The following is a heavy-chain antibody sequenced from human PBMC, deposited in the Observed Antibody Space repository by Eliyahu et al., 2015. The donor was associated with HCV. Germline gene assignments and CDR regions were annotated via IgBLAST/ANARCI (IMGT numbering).Heavy chain of an antibody. J-gene: IGHJ4*02. D-gene: IGHD5-24*01. V-gene: IGHV4-61*02. CDR1: GGSISSGSYY. Sequence: QVQLQESGPGLVKPSQTLSLTCTVSGGSISSGSYYWSWIRQPAGKGLEWIGRIYTSGSPTYNPSLKSRVTISVDTSKNQFSLKLSSVTAADTAVYYCARHSDGYNPDYWGQGTLVTVSS. CDR3: ARHSDGYNPDY. CDR2: IYTSGSP.